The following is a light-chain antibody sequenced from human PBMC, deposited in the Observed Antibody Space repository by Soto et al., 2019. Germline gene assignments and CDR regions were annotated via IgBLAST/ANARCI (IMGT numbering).Light chain of an antibody. Sequence: QSVLTQPASVSGSPGQSITISCTGTSSDVGGYNYVSWYQQHPGTSPKLMIYEVSSRPLGVSNRFSGSKSGNTASLTISGLQAGDEADYFCSSYTTSSSYVFGPGNKVTVL. CDR2: EVS. CDR1: SSDVGGYNY. J-gene: IGLJ1*01. V-gene: IGLV2-14*01. CDR3: SSYTTSSSYV.